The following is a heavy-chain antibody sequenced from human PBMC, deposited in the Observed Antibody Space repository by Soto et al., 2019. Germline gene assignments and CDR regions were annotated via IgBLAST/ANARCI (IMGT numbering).Heavy chain of an antibody. Sequence: GGPLRLSCAASGFTFSSYWMHWVRQAPGKGLVWVSRINSDGSSTSYADSVKGRLTVSRDNSKNTLFLQMNSLRDEDTAVYYCAKDRHPDGIWTSDSWGPGTLVTVSS. CDR2: INSDGSST. CDR1: GFTFSSYW. J-gene: IGHJ4*02. D-gene: IGHD3-9*01. V-gene: IGHV3-74*01. CDR3: AKDRHPDGIWTSDS.